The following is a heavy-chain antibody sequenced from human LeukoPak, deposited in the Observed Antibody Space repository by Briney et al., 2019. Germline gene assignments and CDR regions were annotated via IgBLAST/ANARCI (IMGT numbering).Heavy chain of an antibody. CDR3: ARVRVVVVPAALDWFDP. CDR2: IYYSGST. Sequence: SETLSLTCTVSGGSISSGDYYWSWIRQPPGTGLEWIGYIYYSGSTYYNPSLKSRVTISVDTSKNQFSLKLSSVTAADTAVYYCARVRVVVVPAALDWFDPWGQGTLVTVSS. D-gene: IGHD2-2*01. CDR1: GGSISSGDYY. J-gene: IGHJ5*02. V-gene: IGHV4-30-4*01.